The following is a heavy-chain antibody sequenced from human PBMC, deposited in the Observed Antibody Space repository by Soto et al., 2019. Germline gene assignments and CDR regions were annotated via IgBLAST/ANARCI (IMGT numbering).Heavy chain of an antibody. D-gene: IGHD6-13*01. CDR1: GGSFSGYY. J-gene: IGHJ4*02. CDR2: INHSGST. V-gene: IGHV4-34*01. CDR3: ARAHRAAAPLAY. Sequence: SETLSLTCAVYGGSFSGYYWSWIRQPPGKGLEWIGEINHSGSTNYNPSLKSRVTISVDTSKNQFSLKLSSVTAADTAVYYCARAHRAAAPLAYWGQGTLVTVSS.